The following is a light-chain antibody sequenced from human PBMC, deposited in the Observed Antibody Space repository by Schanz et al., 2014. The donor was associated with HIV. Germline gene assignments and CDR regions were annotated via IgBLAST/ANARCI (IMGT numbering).Light chain of an antibody. Sequence: EIVLTQSPGTLSLSPGERATLSCRASQSVRSNYLAWYQQKPGQAPRLLIYGASTRATGVPARFSGSGSGTEFSLTISSLEPEDFAVYYCQQRTSWPLTFGGGTRVEIK. V-gene: IGKV3D-20*02. CDR1: QSVRSNY. CDR3: QQRTSWPLT. CDR2: GAS. J-gene: IGKJ4*01.